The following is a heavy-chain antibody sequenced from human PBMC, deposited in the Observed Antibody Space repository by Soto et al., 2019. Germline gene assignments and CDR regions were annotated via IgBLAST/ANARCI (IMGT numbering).Heavy chain of an antibody. Sequence: QVQLVQSGAEVKKPGSSVKVYCKASGGTFSSYAISWVRQAPGQGLEWMGGIIPIFGTANYAQKFQGRVTITADESTSTAYMELSSLRSEDTAVYYCARCTPERSTYYYGMDVWGQGTTVTVSS. CDR2: IIPIFGTA. CDR1: GGTFSSYA. J-gene: IGHJ6*02. CDR3: ARCTPERSTYYYGMDV. D-gene: IGHD1-1*01. V-gene: IGHV1-69*12.